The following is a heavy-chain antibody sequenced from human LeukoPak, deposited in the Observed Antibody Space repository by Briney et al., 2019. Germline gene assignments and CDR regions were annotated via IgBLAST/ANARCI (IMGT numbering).Heavy chain of an antibody. Sequence: PGGSLRLSCAASGFTFSTYAIHWVRQAPGKGLEWVAVIWFDGSEQYYADSVKGRFIISRDNSKSTSNLQLNSLRAEDTAVYYCAREGDSRWGELSPWGQGTLVTVPS. V-gene: IGHV3-33*01. CDR1: GFTFSTYA. J-gene: IGHJ1*01. D-gene: IGHD3-16*02. CDR3: AREGDSRWGELSP. CDR2: IWFDGSEQ.